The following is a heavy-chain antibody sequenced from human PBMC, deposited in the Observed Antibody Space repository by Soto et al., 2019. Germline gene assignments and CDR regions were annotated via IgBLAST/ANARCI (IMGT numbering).Heavy chain of an antibody. CDR3: ARHVPYCSDTSHCAYGMDV. CDR2: INHSGST. CDR1: SGSFSSYY. Sequence: PSETLSLTCAVYSGSFSSYYWSWIRQPPGKGPEWIGEINHSGSTNYNPSLKSRVTISVDTSKNQFSLKLASVTAADTAVYYCARHVPYCSDTSHCAYGMDVWGQGTTVTVSS. V-gene: IGHV4-34*01. D-gene: IGHD2-2*01. J-gene: IGHJ6*02.